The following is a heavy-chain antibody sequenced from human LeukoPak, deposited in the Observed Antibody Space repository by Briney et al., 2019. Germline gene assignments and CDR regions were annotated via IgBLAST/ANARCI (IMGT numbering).Heavy chain of an antibody. D-gene: IGHD4-17*01. Sequence: GGSLRLSCAASGFTFSSYEMNWVRQAPGKGLEWVSYISSSGSTIYYADSVKGRFTISRDNAKNSLYLQMNSLRAEDTAVYYCARGIEGYGDLPIDYWGQGTLVTVPS. CDR2: ISSSGSTI. V-gene: IGHV3-48*03. CDR3: ARGIEGYGDLPIDY. CDR1: GFTFSSYE. J-gene: IGHJ4*02.